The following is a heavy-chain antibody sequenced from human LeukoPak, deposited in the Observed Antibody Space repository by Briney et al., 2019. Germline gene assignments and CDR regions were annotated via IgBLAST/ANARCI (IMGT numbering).Heavy chain of an antibody. V-gene: IGHV3-30*02. CDR1: GFTFSSYG. CDR3: AKRKFDSYGYLDY. J-gene: IGHJ4*02. Sequence: GRSLRLSCAASGFTFSSYGMHWVRQAPGKGLEWVAFIWFDGSNKNYADSVKGRFTISRDNSKNTLFLQMNSLRGEDTAVYYCAKRKFDSYGYLDYWGQGTLVTASS. CDR2: IWFDGSNK. D-gene: IGHD5-18*01.